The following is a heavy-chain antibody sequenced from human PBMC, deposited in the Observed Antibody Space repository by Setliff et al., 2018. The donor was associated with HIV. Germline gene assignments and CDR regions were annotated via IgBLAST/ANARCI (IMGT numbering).Heavy chain of an antibody. CDR2: IIPIFDTA. J-gene: IGHJ4*02. CDR1: GGTVSSSA. V-gene: IGHV1-69*13. Sequence: SVKVSCKASGGTVSSSAISWVRQAPGQGLEWMGGIIPIFDTANYAHKFQGRVTITADESTSTAYMELSSLRSEDTAIYYCARDPYGYCTTTTCYVPGYWGQGTLVTVSS. D-gene: IGHD2-2*03. CDR3: ARDPYGYCTTTTCYVPGY.